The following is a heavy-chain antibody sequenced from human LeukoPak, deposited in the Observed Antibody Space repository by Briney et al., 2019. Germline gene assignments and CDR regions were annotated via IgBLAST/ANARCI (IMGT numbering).Heavy chain of an antibody. CDR1: GFTFSSYE. J-gene: IGHJ5*02. Sequence: LPGESLRLSCAASGFTFSSYEMNWVRQAPGKGLEWVSYISSSGSTIYYADSVKGRFTISRDNAKNSLYLQMNSLRAEDTAVYYCARAITMVRGVKWYNWFDPWGQGTLVTVSS. CDR2: ISSSGSTI. D-gene: IGHD3-10*01. V-gene: IGHV3-48*03. CDR3: ARAITMVRGVKWYNWFDP.